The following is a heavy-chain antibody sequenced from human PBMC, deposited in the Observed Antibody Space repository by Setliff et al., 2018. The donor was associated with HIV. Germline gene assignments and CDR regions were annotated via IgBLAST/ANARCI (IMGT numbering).Heavy chain of an antibody. D-gene: IGHD1-26*01. CDR1: GFTFRSFG. J-gene: IGHJ4*02. V-gene: IGHV3-30*02. CDR3: AKDRFSGSSSLDS. CDR2: IWYDGTNE. Sequence: PGGSLRLSCAASGFTFRSFGMHWVRQAPGKGLEWVANIWYDGTNENYVDSVKGRFTISRDNSKNTRYLHMNSLKSEDTAIYYCAKDRFSGSSSLDSWGQGTLVTVSS.